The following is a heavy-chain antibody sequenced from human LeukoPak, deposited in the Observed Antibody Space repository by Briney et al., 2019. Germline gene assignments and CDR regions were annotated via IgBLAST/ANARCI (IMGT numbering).Heavy chain of an antibody. CDR1: GFTFNYAW. V-gene: IGHV3-15*01. CDR3: TTSMIVVVTRL. J-gene: IGHJ4*02. CDR2: IKSKTDGETI. D-gene: IGHD3-22*01. Sequence: PGGSLRLSCAGSGFTFNYAWMSWVRQAPGKGLEWVGRIKSKTDGETIDYAAPVKGRFIISRDDSKNTLYLQTNSLKTEDTAVYYCTTSMIVVVTRLWGQGTLVTVSS.